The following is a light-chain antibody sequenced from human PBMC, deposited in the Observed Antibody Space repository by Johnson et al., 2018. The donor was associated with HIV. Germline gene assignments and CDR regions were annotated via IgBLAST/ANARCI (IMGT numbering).Light chain of an antibody. CDR1: KSNIGNNY. Sequence: QSVLTQPPSVSAAPGQKVTISCSGTKSNIGNNYVSWYQQFPGTAPKLLIYENNKRSSGIPDRFSGSKSGTSATLGITGLQAGDEADYYCGTWDNSLDAYVFGTETRVAVL. V-gene: IGLV1-51*02. J-gene: IGLJ1*01. CDR2: ENN. CDR3: GTWDNSLDAYV.